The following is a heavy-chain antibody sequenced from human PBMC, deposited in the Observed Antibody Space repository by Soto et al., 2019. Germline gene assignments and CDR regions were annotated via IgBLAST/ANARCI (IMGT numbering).Heavy chain of an antibody. CDR1: GYFLTALS. Sequence: ASVKVSCKVSGYFLTALSIHWVRQAPGKGLEWMGGFDREDGETIYAQKFQGRVTMTEDTSADSAYMELSSLTSEDTAIYYCAHGEGIVKSIVYFDSWGQGTLVTVSS. CDR2: FDREDGET. V-gene: IGHV1-24*01. D-gene: IGHD1-26*01. J-gene: IGHJ4*02. CDR3: AHGEGIVKSIVYFDS.